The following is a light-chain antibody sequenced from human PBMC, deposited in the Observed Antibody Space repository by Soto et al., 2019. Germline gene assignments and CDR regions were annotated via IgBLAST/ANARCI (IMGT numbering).Light chain of an antibody. Sequence: DGVRAQSRLSLRSTLGQRGAISCSSNEGLVQSDGIAYFSWFQQRPGRSPRRLIYKVSNRDSGVPATFSGSPSGTDFALKISRVAAEHVGLYYCMQGTHWPITLGQGTRLEIK. CDR2: KVS. CDR1: EGLVQSDGIAY. CDR3: MQGTHWPIT. V-gene: IGKV2-30*02. J-gene: IGKJ5*01.